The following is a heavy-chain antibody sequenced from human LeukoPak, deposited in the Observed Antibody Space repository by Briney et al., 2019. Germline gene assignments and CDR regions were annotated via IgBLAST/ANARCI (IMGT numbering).Heavy chain of an antibody. Sequence: ASVKVSCKASGYTFTSYGISWVRQAPGQGLEWMGWINPNSGGTNYAQKFQGRVTMTRDTSISTAYMELSRLRSDDTAVYYCARDHYGSGSYRDYWGQGTLVTVSS. CDR1: GYTFTSYG. D-gene: IGHD3-10*01. CDR2: INPNSGGT. CDR3: ARDHYGSGSYRDY. J-gene: IGHJ4*02. V-gene: IGHV1-2*02.